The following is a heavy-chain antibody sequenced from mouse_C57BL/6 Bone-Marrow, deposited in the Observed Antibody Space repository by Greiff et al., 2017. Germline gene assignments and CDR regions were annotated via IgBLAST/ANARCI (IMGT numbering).Heavy chain of an antibody. CDR3: ARSDYYGSRGWYFDV. CDR1: GYTFTSYW. D-gene: IGHD1-1*01. Sequence: QVQLKESGTELVKPGASVKLSCKASGYTFTSYWMHWVKQRPGQGLEWIGNINPSNGGTNYNEKFKSKATLTVDKSSSTAYMQLSSLTSEDSAVYYCARSDYYGSRGWYFDVWGTGTTVTVSS. CDR2: INPSNGGT. V-gene: IGHV1-53*01. J-gene: IGHJ1*03.